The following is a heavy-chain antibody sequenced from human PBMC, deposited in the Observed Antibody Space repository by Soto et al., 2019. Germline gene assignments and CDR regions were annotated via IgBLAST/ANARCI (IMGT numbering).Heavy chain of an antibody. V-gene: IGHV1-58*01. J-gene: IGHJ5*02. Sequence: QMQLVQSGPEVKKPGTSVKVSCKASGFTFTSSAVQWVRQARGQRLEWIGWIVVGSGNTNYAQKFHERVTITRDMSTSTAYMELSSLRSEDTAVYYCAASSERQWLTPRGSWGQGTLVTVSS. D-gene: IGHD6-19*01. CDR3: AASSERQWLTPRGS. CDR2: IVVGSGNT. CDR1: GFTFTSSA.